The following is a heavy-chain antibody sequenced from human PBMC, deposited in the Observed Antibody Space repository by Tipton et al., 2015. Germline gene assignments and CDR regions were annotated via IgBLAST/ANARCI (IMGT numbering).Heavy chain of an antibody. D-gene: IGHD3-10*01. J-gene: IGHJ4*02. V-gene: IGHV4-59*08. CDR2: IYYSGST. CDR1: GGSFSDYY. CDR3: ARKPVVRGAYYYFDY. Sequence: GLVKPSETLSLTCTVSGGSFSDYYWSWIRQSPGEGLEWIGYIYYSGSTNYNPSLRSRVAMSMDTSKNQFSLKLSSVSAADTAFYYCARKPVVRGAYYYFDYWGQGTLVTVSS.